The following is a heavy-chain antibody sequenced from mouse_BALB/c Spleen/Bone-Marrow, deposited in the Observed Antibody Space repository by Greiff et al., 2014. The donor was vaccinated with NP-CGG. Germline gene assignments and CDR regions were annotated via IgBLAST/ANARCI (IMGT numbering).Heavy chain of an antibody. CDR3: ARGRDYGFMDY. J-gene: IGHJ4*01. CDR1: GYAFTNYL. Sequence: VQLQESGAELVRPGTSVKVSCKASGYAFTNYLIEWVKQRPGQGLEWIGVINPGSGGTNYNEKFKGKATLTADKSSSTAYMQLSSLTSDDSAVYFCARGRDYGFMDYWGQGTSVTVSS. V-gene: IGHV1-54*01. D-gene: IGHD1-2*01. CDR2: INPGSGGT.